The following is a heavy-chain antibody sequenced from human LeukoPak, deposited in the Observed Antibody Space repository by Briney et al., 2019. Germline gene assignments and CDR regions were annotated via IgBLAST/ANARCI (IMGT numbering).Heavy chain of an antibody. CDR2: INPNGGST. V-gene: IGHV1-46*01. CDR1: GYTFIIYY. D-gene: IGHD2-15*01. Sequence: ASVKVSCKASGYTFIIYYMHWVRQAPGQGLEWMGVINPNGGSTSYAQKFQGRVTMTRDMCTSTVYMEISNLRSEDTAVYYCARARGYCSGGSCYWKNWFDPWGQGTLVTVSS. J-gene: IGHJ5*02. CDR3: ARARGYCSGGSCYWKNWFDP.